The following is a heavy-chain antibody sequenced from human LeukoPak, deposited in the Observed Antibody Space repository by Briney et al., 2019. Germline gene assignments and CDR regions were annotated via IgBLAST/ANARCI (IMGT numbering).Heavy chain of an antibody. CDR2: IYYIGST. J-gene: IGHJ3*02. CDR3: ARSHITIFGVAPGAFDI. D-gene: IGHD3-3*01. V-gene: IGHV4-59*01. CDR1: GGSISSYY. Sequence: SETLSLTCTVSGGSISSYYWSWIRQPPGKGLEWIGYIYYIGSTNYNPSLKSRVTISVDTSKNQFSLKLSSVTAADTAVYYCARSHITIFGVAPGAFDIWGQGTMVTVSS.